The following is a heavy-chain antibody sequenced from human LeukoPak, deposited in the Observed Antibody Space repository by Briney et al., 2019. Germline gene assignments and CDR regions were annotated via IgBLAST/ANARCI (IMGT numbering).Heavy chain of an antibody. J-gene: IGHJ4*02. CDR1: GFTFSNYA. D-gene: IGHD2-21*02. CDR2: INDGVGRA. V-gene: IGHV3-23*01. CDR3: AKDIYCGGDCYIRAGDS. Sequence: GGSLRLSCSASGFTFSNYAMSWVRQAPGKGLEWVSAINDGVGRAFYADAVRGRFTIPRDNSQNTLYLQMNSLRAEDTAIYYCAKDIYCGGDCYIRAGDSWGQGTLVTVSS.